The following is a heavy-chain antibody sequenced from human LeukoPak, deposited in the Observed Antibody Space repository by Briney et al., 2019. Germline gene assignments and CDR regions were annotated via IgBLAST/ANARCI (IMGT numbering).Heavy chain of an antibody. Sequence: PSETLSLTCTVSGGSGGSISDYNWSWIRQPPGKGLESIGYIFYSGSTNYNPSLKSRVTISLDTSKNQFSLKLSSVTAADTAVYYCARGELQQSFESTYTNYYRYFYMDVWAKGTTVTVSS. J-gene: IGHJ6*03. CDR2: IFYSGST. CDR3: ARGELQQSFESTYTNYYRYFYMDV. CDR1: GGSGGSISDYN. D-gene: IGHD6-13*01. V-gene: IGHV4-59*01.